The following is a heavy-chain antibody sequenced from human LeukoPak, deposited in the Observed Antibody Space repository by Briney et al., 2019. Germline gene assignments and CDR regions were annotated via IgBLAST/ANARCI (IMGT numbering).Heavy chain of an antibody. CDR1: GGSISSYY. J-gene: IGHJ3*02. D-gene: IGHD2-21*02. Sequence: SETLSLTCTVSGGSISSYYWSWIRQPPGKGLEWIGYIYYSGSTNYNPSLKSRVTMSVDTSKNQFSLKLSSVTAADTAVYYCARVFVVVTAEAFDIWGQGTMVTVSS. V-gene: IGHV4-59*12. CDR2: IYYSGST. CDR3: ARVFVVVTAEAFDI.